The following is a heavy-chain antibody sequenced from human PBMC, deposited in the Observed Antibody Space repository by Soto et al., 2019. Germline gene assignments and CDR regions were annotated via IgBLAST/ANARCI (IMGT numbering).Heavy chain of an antibody. Sequence: SDTLSLTCAVSGNSIGSTSYYWGWIRQHPGKGLEWIGSIYYSGSTYYNPSLKSRVTISVDTSKNQFSLKLSSVTAADTAVYYCASIFSSSWLNSYYYYYGMDVWGQGTTVT. V-gene: IGHV4-39*01. J-gene: IGHJ6*02. CDR3: ASIFSSSWLNSYYYYYGMDV. D-gene: IGHD6-13*01. CDR1: GNSIGSTSYY. CDR2: IYYSGST.